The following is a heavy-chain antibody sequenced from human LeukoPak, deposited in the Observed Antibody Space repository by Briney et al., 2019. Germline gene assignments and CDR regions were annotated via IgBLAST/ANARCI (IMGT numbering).Heavy chain of an antibody. J-gene: IGHJ4*02. V-gene: IGHV3-49*03. Sequence: GGSLRLSCTASGFTFGDYLMSWFRQAPGKGLEWIGFISGGTTEYAASVKGRFTISRDDSTSIANLQMNSLTTEDTAVYYCSRGSGWLSVYWGQGTLVTVSS. CDR1: GFTFGDYL. D-gene: IGHD6-19*01. CDR2: ISGGTT. CDR3: SRGSGWLSVY.